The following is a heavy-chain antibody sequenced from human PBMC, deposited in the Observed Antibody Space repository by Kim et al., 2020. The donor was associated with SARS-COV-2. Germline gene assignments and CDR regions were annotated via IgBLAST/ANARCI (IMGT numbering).Heavy chain of an antibody. Sequence: SETLSLTCTVSGGSISSSSYYWGWIRQPPGKGLEWIGSIYYSGSTYYNPSLKSRVTISVDTSKNQFSLKLSSVTAADTAVYYCARRGDYGRLFDYWGQGTLVTVSS. CDR3: ARRGDYGRLFDY. V-gene: IGHV4-39*01. CDR1: GGSISSSSYY. D-gene: IGHD2-21*02. CDR2: IYYSGST. J-gene: IGHJ4*02.